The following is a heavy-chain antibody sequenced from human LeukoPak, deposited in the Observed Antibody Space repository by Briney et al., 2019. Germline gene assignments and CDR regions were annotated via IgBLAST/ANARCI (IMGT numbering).Heavy chain of an antibody. CDR1: GGTFSSYA. CDR3: ALRALQYQLPSTRFDY. CDR2: IIPIFGTA. J-gene: IGHJ4*02. V-gene: IGHV1-69*06. Sequence: GASVKVSCKASGGTFSSYAISWVRQAPGQGLEWMGGIIPIFGTANYAQKFQGRVTITADKSTSTAYMELSSLRSEDTAVYYCALRALQYQLPSTRFDYWGQGTLVTVSS. D-gene: IGHD2-2*01.